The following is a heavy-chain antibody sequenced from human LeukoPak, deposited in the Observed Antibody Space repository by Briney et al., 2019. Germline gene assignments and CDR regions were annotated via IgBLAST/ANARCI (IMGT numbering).Heavy chain of an antibody. CDR3: ARAVLRRFDP. V-gene: IGHV4-59*01. CDR2: IYYSGST. Sequence: PSETLPLTCTVSGGSISSYYWSWIRQPPGKGLEWIGYIYYSGSTNYNPSLKSRVTISVDTSKNQFSLKLSSVTAADTAVYYCARAVLRRFDPWGQGTLVTVSS. J-gene: IGHJ5*02. CDR1: GGSISSYY.